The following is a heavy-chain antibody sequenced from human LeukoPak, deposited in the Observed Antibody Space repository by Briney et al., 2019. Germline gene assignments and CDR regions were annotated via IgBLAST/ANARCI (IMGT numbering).Heavy chain of an antibody. CDR3: ARDGLWAMIVVVQTGFDI. CDR1: GFTFSSYW. J-gene: IGHJ3*02. Sequence: GGSLRLSCAASGFTFSSYWMSWVRQAPGKGLEWVANIKRDGSEKYYVDSVKGRFTISRDNAKNSLYLQMNSLRAEDTAVYYCARDGLWAMIVVVQTGFDIWGQGTMVTVSS. CDR2: IKRDGSEK. V-gene: IGHV3-7*01. D-gene: IGHD3-22*01.